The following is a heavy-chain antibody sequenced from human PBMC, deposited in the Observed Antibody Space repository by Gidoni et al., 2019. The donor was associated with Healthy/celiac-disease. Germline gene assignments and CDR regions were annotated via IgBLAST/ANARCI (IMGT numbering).Heavy chain of an antibody. CDR1: GFTFSGYG. CDR3: AKDFWELTTVTVDYFDY. CDR2: ISYDGSNK. J-gene: IGHJ4*02. V-gene: IGHV3-30*18. D-gene: IGHD4-17*01. Sequence: QVQLVESGGGVVQPGRSLRLSCSASGFTFSGYGMHWVRQAPGKGLEWVAVISYDGSNKYYADSVKGRFTIYRDNSKNTLYLQMNSLRAEDTAVYYCAKDFWELTTVTVDYFDYWGQGTLVTVSS.